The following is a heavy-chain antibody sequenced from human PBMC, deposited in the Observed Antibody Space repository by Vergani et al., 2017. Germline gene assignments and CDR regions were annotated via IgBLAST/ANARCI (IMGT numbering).Heavy chain of an antibody. D-gene: IGHD3-10*01. CDR2: IIPIFGSA. CDR1: GGTFSGFG. V-gene: IGHV1-69*12. J-gene: IGHJ2*01. Sequence: QDQVVQSGAELKKPGSSVKVSCMVPGGTFSGFGVNWVRLAPGQGLEWMGGIIPIFGSATYAEKFQGTVSITADESTNTIYMELSSLRFEDTAMYYCATGHTRYNYESGTYGHTGFFDVWGRGTQITVSS. CDR3: ATGHTRYNYESGTYGHTGFFDV.